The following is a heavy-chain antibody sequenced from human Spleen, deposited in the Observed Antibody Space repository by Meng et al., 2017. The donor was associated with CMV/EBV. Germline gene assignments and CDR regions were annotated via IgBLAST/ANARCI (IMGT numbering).Heavy chain of an antibody. J-gene: IGHJ4*02. D-gene: IGHD3-3*01. Sequence: GESLKISCAASGFSFSRYSMNWVRQAPGKGLEWVANIKQDGSEKYYVDSVKGRFTISRDNAKNSLYLQMNSLRVEDTAVYYCARWRPRIDYWGQGTLATVSS. V-gene: IGHV3-7*01. CDR3: ARWRPRIDY. CDR1: GFSFSRYS. CDR2: IKQDGSEK.